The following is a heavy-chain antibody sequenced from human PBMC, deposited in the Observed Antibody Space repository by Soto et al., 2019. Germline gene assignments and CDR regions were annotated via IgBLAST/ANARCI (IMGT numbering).Heavy chain of an antibody. V-gene: IGHV3-7*01. CDR3: LCGGNFFVY. CDR2: IDQDGSER. Sequence: EVQLVESGGGLVQPGESLRLSCAASGFTFSTYWMTWVRQPPGKGLEWVANIDQDGSERYYVDSVRGRFTISRDNAKNSLYLQMNSLGVADTAVYYCLCGGNFFVYWGQGTLVTVSP. J-gene: IGHJ4*02. CDR1: GFTFSTYW. D-gene: IGHD3-16*01.